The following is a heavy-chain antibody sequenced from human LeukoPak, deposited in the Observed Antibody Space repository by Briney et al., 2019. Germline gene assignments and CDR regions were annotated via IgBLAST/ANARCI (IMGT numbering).Heavy chain of an antibody. CDR2: ISGSGDTT. CDR1: GFTFSSYA. CDR3: AKDIFSLLRDTAFDI. J-gene: IGHJ3*02. V-gene: IGHV3-23*01. D-gene: IGHD3-10*01. Sequence: PGGSLRLSCAASGFTFSSYAMSWVRQAPGKGLEWVSGISGSGDTTYYADSVEGRFTISRDNSKNTLYLQMNSLRAEDTALYYCAKDIFSLLRDTAFDIWGRGTMVTVSS.